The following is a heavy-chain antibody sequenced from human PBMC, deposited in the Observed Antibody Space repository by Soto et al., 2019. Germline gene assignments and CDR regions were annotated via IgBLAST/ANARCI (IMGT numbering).Heavy chain of an antibody. CDR3: AKNVRGGDPRDWFEP. D-gene: IGHD2-21*02. J-gene: IGHJ5*02. CDR1: GFTFSSYA. V-gene: IGHV3-23*01. Sequence: GGSLRLSCAASGFTFSSYAMGWVRQAPGKRLEWVSAFSGSGGDTFYADSVKGRFTISRDNSKNTLFLQMNSLRVEDTAVYYCAKNVRGGDPRDWFEPWGQGTRVTVSS. CDR2: FSGSGGDT.